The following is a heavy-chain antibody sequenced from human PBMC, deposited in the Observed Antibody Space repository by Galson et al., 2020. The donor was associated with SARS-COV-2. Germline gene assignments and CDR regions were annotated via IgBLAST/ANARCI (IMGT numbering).Heavy chain of an antibody. J-gene: IGHJ3*02. Sequence: TGGSLRLSCAASGFTFSSYWMHWVRQAPGKGLVWVARINSDGSSTRYADSVKGRFTISRDNAKNTLYLQMNSLRAEDAAVYYCARDNEQQLFIAFDIWGQGTMVTVSS. V-gene: IGHV3-74*01. D-gene: IGHD6-13*01. CDR1: GFTFSSYW. CDR2: INSDGSST. CDR3: ARDNEQQLFIAFDI.